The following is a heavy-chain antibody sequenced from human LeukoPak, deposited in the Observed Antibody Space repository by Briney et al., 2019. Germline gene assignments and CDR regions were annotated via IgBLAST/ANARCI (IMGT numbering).Heavy chain of an antibody. CDR3: ARDPTWQQLVPDY. D-gene: IGHD6-13*01. CDR1: GFTFSSYS. CDR2: ISSSSSYI. V-gene: IGHV3-21*01. Sequence: GGSLRLSCAASGFTFSSYSMNWVRQAPGKGLEWVSSISSSSSYIYYADSVKGRFTISRDNAKNSLYLQMNSLRAEDTAVYYCARDPTWQQLVPDYWGQGTLVTVS. J-gene: IGHJ4*02.